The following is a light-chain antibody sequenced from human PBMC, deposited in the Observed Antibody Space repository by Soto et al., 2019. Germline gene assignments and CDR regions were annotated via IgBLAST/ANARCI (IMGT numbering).Light chain of an antibody. CDR3: CSSAPESTYV. J-gene: IGLJ1*01. CDR1: SSDVGAYDA. V-gene: IGLV2-23*01. CDR2: RGT. Sequence: QSALIQPPSVSGSPGQSITISCTGTSSDVGAYDAVSWYQQHPGKAPQVIIYRGTKRPSGVSTRFSGSVSGNTASLTVSGLQAEDEAEYFCCSSAPESTYVFGTGTKVTVL.